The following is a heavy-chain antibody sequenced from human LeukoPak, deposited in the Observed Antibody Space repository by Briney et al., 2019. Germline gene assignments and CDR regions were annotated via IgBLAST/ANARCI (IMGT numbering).Heavy chain of an antibody. CDR2: INGNGDSI. V-gene: IGHV3-64*01. CDR1: GFTFSRYA. CDR3: ARPGEGNAFDI. Sequence: GGSLRLSCAASGFTFSRYAMHWVRQAPGKGLEFLSAINGNGDSIYYPNSVKGRFIISRDNSKNTLYLQVGSLRAEDTAVYYCARPGEGNAFDIWGQGTMVPVSS. D-gene: IGHD1-14*01. J-gene: IGHJ3*02.